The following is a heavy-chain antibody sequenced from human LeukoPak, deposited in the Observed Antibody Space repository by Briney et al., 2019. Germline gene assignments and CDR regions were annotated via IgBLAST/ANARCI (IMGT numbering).Heavy chain of an antibody. D-gene: IGHD3-16*01. V-gene: IGHV3-21*01. J-gene: IGHJ4*02. CDR1: GFTFSDYD. CDR2: ISYLSSHV. CDR3: GRAFPPLRTSSAGDL. Sequence: GGSLRLSCSASGFTFSDYDMNWVRQAPGKGLEWVSSISYLSSHVYYGDSVKGRFSISRDNAKNSLYLQLNSLGAEDTAIYYCGRAFPPLRTSSAGDLWGQGILVTVSS.